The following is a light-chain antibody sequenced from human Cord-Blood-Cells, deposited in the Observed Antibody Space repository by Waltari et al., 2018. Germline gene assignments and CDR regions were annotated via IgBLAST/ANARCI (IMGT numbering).Light chain of an antibody. J-gene: IGLJ1*01. CDR1: SSDVGGYNY. V-gene: IGLV2-11*01. Sequence: QSALTQPRSVSGSPGQSVTISCTGTSSDVGGYNYFPWYQQHPGKAPKLMIYDVSKRPSGVPDRFSGSKSGNTASLTISGLQAEDEADYYCCSYAGSYTLIFGTGTKVTVL. CDR3: CSYAGSYTLI. CDR2: DVS.